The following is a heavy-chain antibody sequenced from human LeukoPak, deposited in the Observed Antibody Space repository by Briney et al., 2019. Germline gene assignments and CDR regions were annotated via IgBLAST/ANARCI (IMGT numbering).Heavy chain of an antibody. J-gene: IGHJ5*02. V-gene: IGHV3-30*18. Sequence: GGSLRLSCAASGFTFSSYGMHWVRQAPGKGLEWVAVISYDGSNKYYADSVKGRFTISRDNSKNTLYLQMNSLRAKDTAVYYCAKDMISWGQGTLVTVSS. CDR3: AKDMIS. D-gene: IGHD3-22*01. CDR1: GFTFSSYG. CDR2: ISYDGSNK.